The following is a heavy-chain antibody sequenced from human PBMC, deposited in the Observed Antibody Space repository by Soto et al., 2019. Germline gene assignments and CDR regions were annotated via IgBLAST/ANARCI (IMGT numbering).Heavy chain of an antibody. Sequence: GASVKVSCKASGYTFTSYGISWVRQAPGQGLEWMGWISAYNGNTNYAQKLQGRVTMTTDTSTSTAYMELRSLRSDDTAVYYCARDRDPWLRFDYYGMDVWGQGTTVTVSS. J-gene: IGHJ6*02. CDR3: ARDRDPWLRFDYYGMDV. D-gene: IGHD5-12*01. CDR2: ISAYNGNT. CDR1: GYTFTSYG. V-gene: IGHV1-18*04.